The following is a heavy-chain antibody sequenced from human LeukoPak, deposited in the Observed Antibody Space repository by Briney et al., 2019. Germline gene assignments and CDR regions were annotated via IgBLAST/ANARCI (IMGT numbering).Heavy chain of an antibody. CDR1: GYTFTSYG. J-gene: IGHJ4*02. Sequence: GASVKVSCKASGYTFTSYGISWVRQAPGQGLEWIGWISAYNGNTNYAQKLQGRVTMTTDTSTSTAYMELRSLRSDDTAVYYCARTPYDILTGYYSSLDYWGQGTLVTVSS. D-gene: IGHD3-9*01. V-gene: IGHV1-18*01. CDR3: ARTPYDILTGYYSSLDY. CDR2: ISAYNGNT.